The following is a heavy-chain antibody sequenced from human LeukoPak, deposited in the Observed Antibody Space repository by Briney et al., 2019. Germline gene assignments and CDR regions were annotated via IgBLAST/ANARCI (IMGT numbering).Heavy chain of an antibody. V-gene: IGHV4-61*05. J-gene: IGHJ4*02. CDR3: ARSSSSWYVTFDY. CDR1: GGSISSSSYY. CDR2: IYYSGST. D-gene: IGHD6-13*01. Sequence: SETLSLTCTVSGGSISSSSYYWGWIRQPPGKGLEWIGYIYYSGSTNYNPSLKSRVTISVDTSKNQFSLKLSSVTAADTAVYYCARSSSSWYVTFDYWGQGTLVTVSS.